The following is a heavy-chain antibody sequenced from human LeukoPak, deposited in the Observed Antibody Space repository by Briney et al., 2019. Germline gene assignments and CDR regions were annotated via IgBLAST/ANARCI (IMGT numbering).Heavy chain of an antibody. Sequence: GASVKVSCKASGYTFTSYDINWVRQATGQGLEWMGWMNPNSGDTGYVQKFQGRVTMTRDTSISTAYMELSSLRSEDTAVYYCARGPYGDYRYYYYYYMDVWGKGTTVTVSS. CDR3: ARGPYGDYRYYYYYYMDV. CDR1: GYTFTSYD. CDR2: MNPNSGDT. D-gene: IGHD4-17*01. J-gene: IGHJ6*03. V-gene: IGHV1-8*01.